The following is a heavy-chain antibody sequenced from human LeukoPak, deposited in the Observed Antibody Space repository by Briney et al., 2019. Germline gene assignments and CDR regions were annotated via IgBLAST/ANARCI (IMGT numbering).Heavy chain of an antibody. D-gene: IGHD3-3*01. J-gene: IGHJ4*02. CDR3: AGDYDDPHNFDY. CDR1: GGPIGSYY. CDR2: MYYSGST. Sequence: SETLSLTCSVSGGPIGSYYWSWIRQPPGKGLEWIAYMYYSGSTKYNPSLKSRVTISIDTSKNQFSLKLSSVTAADAAVYYCAGDYDDPHNFDYWGQGTLVTVSS. V-gene: IGHV4-59*01.